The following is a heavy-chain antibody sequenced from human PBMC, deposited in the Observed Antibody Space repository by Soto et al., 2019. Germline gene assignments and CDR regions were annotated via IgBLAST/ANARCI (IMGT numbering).Heavy chain of an antibody. CDR3: AREVVVVVPAAINWFDP. CDR2: IYYSWST. Sequence: ETLSLTCTVSGGSVSSGSYYLSWIRQPPGKGLEWIGYIYYSWSTNYNPSRKSRVTISVDTSKNQFSLKLSSVTAADTAVYYWAREVVVVVPAAINWFDPWGQGTMVTVSS. J-gene: IGHJ5*02. CDR1: GGSVSSGSYY. V-gene: IGHV4-61*01. D-gene: IGHD2-2*01.